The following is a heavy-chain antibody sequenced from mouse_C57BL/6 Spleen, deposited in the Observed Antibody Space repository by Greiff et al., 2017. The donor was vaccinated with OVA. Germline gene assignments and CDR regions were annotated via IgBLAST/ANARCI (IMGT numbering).Heavy chain of an antibody. CDR2: IDPSDSYT. CDR1: GYTFTSYW. D-gene: IGHD6-1*01. Sequence: QVQLKQPGAELVKPGASVKLSCKASGYTFTSYWMQWVKQRPGQGLEWIGEIDPSDSYTNYNQKFKGKATLTVDTSSSTAYMQLSSLTSEDSAVYYCARASLGLFAYWGQGTLVTVSA. CDR3: ARASLGLFAY. J-gene: IGHJ3*01. V-gene: IGHV1-50*01.